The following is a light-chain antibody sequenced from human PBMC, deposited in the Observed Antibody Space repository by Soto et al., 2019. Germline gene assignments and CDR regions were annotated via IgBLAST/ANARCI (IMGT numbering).Light chain of an antibody. V-gene: IGLV2-14*01. CDR3: SSYTSSSTYV. Sequence: QSALTQPASVSGSPGQSITISCTGTSSDVGGYNYVSWYQQHPGKAPKLMIYDVSNRPSGVSNRFSGSKSGNTASLTISGLQAEDEADYYCSSYTSSSTYVFSTGTTLTVL. J-gene: IGLJ1*01. CDR2: DVS. CDR1: SSDVGGYNY.